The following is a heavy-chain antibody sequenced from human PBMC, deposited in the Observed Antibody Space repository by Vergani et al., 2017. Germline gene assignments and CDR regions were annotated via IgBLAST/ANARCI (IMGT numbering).Heavy chain of an antibody. CDR3: VGGEQWLLTESAFDI. V-gene: IGHV4-39*01. J-gene: IGHJ3*02. Sequence: QVQLQESGPGLVKPSETLSLTCTVSGGSISSSSYYWGWIRQPPGKGLEWIGSIYYSGSTYYNPSLKSRATISVDTSKNQFSLKLSSVTAADTAVYYCVGGEQWLLTESAFDIWGQGTMVTSSS. CDR2: IYYSGST. D-gene: IGHD6-19*01. CDR1: GGSISSSSYY.